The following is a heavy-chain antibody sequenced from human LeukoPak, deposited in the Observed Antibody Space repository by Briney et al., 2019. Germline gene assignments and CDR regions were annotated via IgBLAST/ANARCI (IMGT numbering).Heavy chain of an antibody. CDR2: MNPNSGNT. CDR3: ARGRSATSTVAGGDAFDI. V-gene: IGHV1-8*03. J-gene: IGHJ3*02. CDR1: GYTLTELS. D-gene: IGHD6-19*01. Sequence: ASVKVSCKVSGYTLTELSMHWVRQATGQGLEWMGWMNPNSGNTGYAQKFQGRVTITRNTSISTAYMELSSLRSEDTAVYYCARGRSATSTVAGGDAFDIWGQGTMVTVSS.